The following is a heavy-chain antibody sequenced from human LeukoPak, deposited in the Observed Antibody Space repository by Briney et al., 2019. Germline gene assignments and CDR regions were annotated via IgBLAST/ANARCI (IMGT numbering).Heavy chain of an antibody. CDR1: GFMLSSTW. J-gene: IGHJ4*02. D-gene: IGHD3-10*01. CDR3: AARKVRGVWFYLDY. CDR2: IYDDNT. V-gene: IGHV3-53*01. Sequence: QPGGSLRLSCAASGFMLSSTWMHWVRQAPGKGLEWVSTIYDDNTYYADFVKGRFAISTDNSKNTLYLQMNSLRVEDTAVYFCAARKVRGVWFYLDYWGQGTLVTVSS.